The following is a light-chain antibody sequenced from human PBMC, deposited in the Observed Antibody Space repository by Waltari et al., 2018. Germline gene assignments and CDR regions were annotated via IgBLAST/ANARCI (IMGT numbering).Light chain of an antibody. J-gene: IGKJ2*01. V-gene: IGKV3-15*01. Sequence: EIVMTQSPATLSVSPGERVTRSCRASQSVSSSLAWYQQRPGQAPRLLVRVASTRATGIPARFSGSGSGTEFTLTISSLQSEDFAVYYCQQYNNWPPTFGQGTKLEIK. CDR2: VAS. CDR1: QSVSSS. CDR3: QQYNNWPPT.